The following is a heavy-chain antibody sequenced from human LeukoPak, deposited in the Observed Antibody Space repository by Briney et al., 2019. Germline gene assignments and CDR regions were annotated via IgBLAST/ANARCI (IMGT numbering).Heavy chain of an antibody. V-gene: IGHV4-34*01. J-gene: IGHJ4*02. Sequence: SETLSLTCAVYGGSFSGYYWSWIRQPPGKGLEWIGEINHSGSTNYNPSLKSRVTILVDTSKNQFSLKLSSVTAADTAVYYCAIGRTLSYFDYWGQGTLVTVSS. CDR1: GGSFSGYY. CDR2: INHSGST. D-gene: IGHD1-14*01. CDR3: AIGRTLSYFDY.